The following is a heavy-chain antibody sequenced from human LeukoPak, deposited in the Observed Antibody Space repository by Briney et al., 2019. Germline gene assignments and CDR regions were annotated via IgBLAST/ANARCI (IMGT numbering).Heavy chain of an antibody. CDR3: ARVLEGAAAGLGY. CDR2: ISSSSSYI. J-gene: IGHJ4*02. D-gene: IGHD6-13*01. V-gene: IGHV3-21*01. CDR1: GFTFSSYS. Sequence: TGGSLRLSCAASGFTFSSYSMNWVRQAPGKGLEWVSSISSSSSYIYYADSVEGRFTISRDNAKNSLYLQMNSLRAEDTAVYYCARVLEGAAAGLGYWGQGTLVTVSS.